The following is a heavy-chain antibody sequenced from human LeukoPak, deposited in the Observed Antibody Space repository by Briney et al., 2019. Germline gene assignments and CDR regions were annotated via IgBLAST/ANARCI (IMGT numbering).Heavy chain of an antibody. V-gene: IGHV4-4*09. D-gene: IGHD6-13*01. J-gene: IGHJ6*03. CDR1: GASISRHY. Sequence: SETLSLTCAVSGASISRHYWSWIRQVPGQCLEWIGYFPIGGATDYNPSLKSRVTMSVDTSKNQSSLKLSSVTAADTAVYYCAGWVERTNYYYMDVWGKGTTVTVSS. CDR2: FPIGGAT. CDR3: AGWVERTNYYYMDV.